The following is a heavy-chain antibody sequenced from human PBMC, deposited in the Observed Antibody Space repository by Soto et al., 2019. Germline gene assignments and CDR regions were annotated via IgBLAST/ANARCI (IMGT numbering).Heavy chain of an antibody. V-gene: IGHV1-69*13. CDR2: IIAVFGTR. Sequence: SVKVSCKASLGTFSSYAISWVRPAPAQGREWMGAIIAVFGTRNYAQKFQDRVAITADESTTTVYMEVRSLTSEDTGVYYCARGDANKIVVTTYYAMDVWGQGTTVTVSS. D-gene: IGHD4-17*01. J-gene: IGHJ6*02. CDR3: ARGDANKIVVTTYYAMDV. CDR1: LGTFSSYA.